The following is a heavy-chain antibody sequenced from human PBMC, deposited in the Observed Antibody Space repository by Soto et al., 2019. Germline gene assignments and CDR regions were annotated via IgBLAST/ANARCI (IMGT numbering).Heavy chain of an antibody. Sequence: GGSLRLSCAASGFTFSSYWMSWVRQAPGKGLEWVANIKQDGSEKYYVDSVKGRFTISRDNAKNSLYLQMNSLRAEDTAVYYCARGRALDYGDYNDAFDIWGQGTMVTVSS. V-gene: IGHV3-7*01. CDR2: IKQDGSEK. J-gene: IGHJ3*02. CDR3: ARGRALDYGDYNDAFDI. CDR1: GFTFSSYW. D-gene: IGHD4-17*01.